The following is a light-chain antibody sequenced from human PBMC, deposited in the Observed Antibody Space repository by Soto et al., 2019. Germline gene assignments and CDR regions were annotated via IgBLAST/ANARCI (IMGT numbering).Light chain of an antibody. J-gene: IGKJ5*01. V-gene: IGKV1-39*01. CDR2: DAF. CDR1: QDISNY. CDR3: QQGSTTPIT. Sequence: DIQMTQSPSSLSASVGDIVTITFHASQDISNYLNLYQQKPGKAPKLLIYDAFRIQSGVPSRFNASGSGTDFTLSISSLQPEDFSTYYCQQGSTTPITFGLGTRLEIK.